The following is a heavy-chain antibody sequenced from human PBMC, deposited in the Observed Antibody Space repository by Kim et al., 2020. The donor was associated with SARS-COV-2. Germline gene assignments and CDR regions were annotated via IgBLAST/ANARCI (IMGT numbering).Heavy chain of an antibody. D-gene: IGHD3-10*01. CDR1: GDSVSSNSAA. J-gene: IGHJ5*02. CDR3: ARDLLGRYYGSGSQNWFDP. V-gene: IGHV6-1*01. CDR2: TYYRSKWYN. Sequence: SQTLSLTCAISGDSVSSNSAAWNWIRQSPSRGLEWLGRTYYRSKWYNDYAVSVKSRITINPDTSKNQFSLQLNSVTPEDTAVYYCARDLLGRYYGSGSQNWFDPWGQGTLVTVSS.